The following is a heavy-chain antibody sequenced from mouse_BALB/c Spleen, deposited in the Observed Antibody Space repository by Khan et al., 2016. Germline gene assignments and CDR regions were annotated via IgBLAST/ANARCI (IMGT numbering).Heavy chain of an antibody. V-gene: IGHV3-8*02. Sequence: VQLKQSGPSLVKPSQTLSLTCSVTGDSITSGYWNWIRKFPGNKLEYMGYINYSGSTYYNPSLKSRISITRDTSKNQYYLQLNSVTTEDTATYYCATYDGYYVYFDYWGQGTTLTVSS. CDR3: ATYDGYYVYFDY. D-gene: IGHD2-3*01. CDR2: INYSGST. CDR1: GDSITSGY. J-gene: IGHJ2*01.